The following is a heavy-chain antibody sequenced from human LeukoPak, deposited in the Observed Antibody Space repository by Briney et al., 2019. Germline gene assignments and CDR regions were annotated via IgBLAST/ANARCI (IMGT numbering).Heavy chain of an antibody. CDR2: INHSGST. D-gene: IGHD3-10*01. CDR3: ARRYGSGSYYEDY. Sequence: SETLSLTCAVYGGSFSGYYWSWIRQPPGKGLEWIGEINHSGSTNYNPSLKSRVTISVDTSKNQFSLKLSSVTAADTAVYYCARRYGSGSYYEDYWGQGTQVTVSS. J-gene: IGHJ4*02. CDR1: GGSFSGYY. V-gene: IGHV4-34*01.